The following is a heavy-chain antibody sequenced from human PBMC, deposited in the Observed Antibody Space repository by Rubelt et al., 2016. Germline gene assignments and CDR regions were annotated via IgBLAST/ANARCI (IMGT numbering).Heavy chain of an antibody. CDR3: ARDAPMIPYDYGMDV. Sequence: QVQLVQSGAEVKKPGASVKVSCKASGYTFTSYAMHWVRQAPGQRLEWMGWINAGNGNTKYSQKFQGSVTITRDTSAGSAYMELRSLRSDDTAVYYCARDAPMIPYDYGMDVWGQGTTVTVSS. D-gene: IGHD3-22*01. V-gene: IGHV1-3*01. CDR2: INAGNGNT. CDR1: GYTFTSYA. J-gene: IGHJ6*02.